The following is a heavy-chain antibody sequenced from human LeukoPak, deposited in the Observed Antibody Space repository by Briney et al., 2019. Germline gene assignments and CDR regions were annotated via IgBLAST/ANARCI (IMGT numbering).Heavy chain of an antibody. Sequence: GGSLRLSCAASGFTFSSYAMSWVRQAPGKGLEWVSAISGSGGSTYYADSVKGRFTISRDNSKNTLYLQMNSLRAEDTAVYYCAREGGATVTTPYYYYGMDVWGQGTTVTVSS. CDR2: ISGSGGST. CDR3: AREGGATVTTPYYYYGMDV. V-gene: IGHV3-23*01. CDR1: GFTFSSYA. J-gene: IGHJ6*02. D-gene: IGHD4-11*01.